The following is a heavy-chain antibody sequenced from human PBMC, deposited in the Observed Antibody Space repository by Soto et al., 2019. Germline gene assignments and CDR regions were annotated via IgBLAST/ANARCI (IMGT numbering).Heavy chain of an antibody. V-gene: IGHV1-18*01. CDR1: GYTFTAYG. J-gene: IGHJ6*02. CDR3: ARSGWNSPYFSHGLDV. CDR2: ISPYNGHT. Sequence: QVHLVQSGAEVKKPGASVKVSCETSGYTFTAYGITWVRQAQGQGLELVGWISPYNGHTKYAEKFEGRVTMTTDLSTGTASMELRSLKSDDTAVYYCARSGWNSPYFSHGLDVWGQVTTVTVSS. D-gene: IGHD1-7*01.